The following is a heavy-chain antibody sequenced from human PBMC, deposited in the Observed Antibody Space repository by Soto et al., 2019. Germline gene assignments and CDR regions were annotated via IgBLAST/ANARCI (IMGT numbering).Heavy chain of an antibody. V-gene: IGHV3-74*01. Sequence: VQLVESGGGLVQPGGSLRLSCAASGFSFSSYWMHWVRHAPGKGLVWVSRINSDGSSATYADSVKGRFTISRDNAKNALYRQVISLTPEDTAVYYCAKGVPAATRYFQHWGQGTLVTVSS. J-gene: IGHJ1*01. D-gene: IGHD2-2*01. CDR3: AKGVPAATRYFQH. CDR1: GFSFSSYW. CDR2: INSDGSSA.